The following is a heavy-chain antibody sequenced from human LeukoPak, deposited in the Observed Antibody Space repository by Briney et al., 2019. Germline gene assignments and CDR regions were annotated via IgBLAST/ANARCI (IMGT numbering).Heavy chain of an antibody. D-gene: IGHD2-21*02. CDR2: IYYSGST. CDR1: GGSISSYY. Sequence: SETLSLTCTVSGGSISSYYWSWIRRPPGKGLEWIGYIYYSGSTNYNPSLKSRVTISVDTSKNQFSLKLSSVTAADTAVYYCARAPVDCGGDCYGPFDYWGQGTLVTVSS. CDR3: ARAPVDCGGDCYGPFDY. V-gene: IGHV4-59*01. J-gene: IGHJ4*02.